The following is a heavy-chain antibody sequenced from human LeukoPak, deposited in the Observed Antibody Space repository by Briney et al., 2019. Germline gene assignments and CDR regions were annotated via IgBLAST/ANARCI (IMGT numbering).Heavy chain of an antibody. CDR1: GFSLSTSGVG. Sequence: ASGPTLVKPTQTPTLTCTFSGFSLSTSGVGVGWIRQPPGKALEWLALIYWDDDKRYSPSLKSRLTITKDTSKNQVVLTMTNMDPVDTATYYCAHEGLYYDSTNFDYWGQGTLVTVSS. CDR2: IYWDDDK. D-gene: IGHD3-22*01. V-gene: IGHV2-5*02. J-gene: IGHJ4*02. CDR3: AHEGLYYDSTNFDY.